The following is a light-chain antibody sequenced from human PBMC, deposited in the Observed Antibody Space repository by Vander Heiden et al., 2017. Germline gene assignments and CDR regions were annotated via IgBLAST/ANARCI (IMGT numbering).Light chain of an antibody. CDR3: AAWDDSLNGLI. CDR1: SSNIGRNT. CDR2: RDS. Sequence: QSALIQPPSASGTTGQTVTILCPGSSSNIGRNTVTWCQRVPGTAPNLLVYRDSRRSSGVPDRISGSKSGTSASLAISGLQSEDEADYYCAAWDDSLNGLIFGSGTRVTVL. J-gene: IGLJ1*01. V-gene: IGLV1-44*01.